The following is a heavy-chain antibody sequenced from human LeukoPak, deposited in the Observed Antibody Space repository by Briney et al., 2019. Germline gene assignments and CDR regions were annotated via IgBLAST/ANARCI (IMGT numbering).Heavy chain of an antibody. J-gene: IGHJ6*03. CDR3: ARGIRGVIITTNYYNMDV. CDR2: VNHSGRT. D-gene: IGHD3-10*01. Sequence: SETLSLTCAVYGRSFSGYYWSWVRQPPGKGLEWMGEVNHSGRTSYNPSLKSRVTISADTSKNQFSLRMTSLTAADTAVYYCARGIRGVIITTNYYNMDVRGPGTTVTVSS. CDR1: GRSFSGYY. V-gene: IGHV4-34*01.